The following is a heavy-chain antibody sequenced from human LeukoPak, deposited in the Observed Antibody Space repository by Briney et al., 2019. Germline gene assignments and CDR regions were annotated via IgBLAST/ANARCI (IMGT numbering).Heavy chain of an antibody. Sequence: GGSLRLSCAASGFTFSSYAMSWVRQAPGKGLEWVSAISGSGGSTYYADSVKGRFTTSRDNSKNTLYLQMNSLRAEDTAVYYCAKGSYQLLYYYMDVWGKGTTVTVSS. CDR2: ISGSGGST. CDR1: GFTFSSYA. J-gene: IGHJ6*03. D-gene: IGHD2-2*01. CDR3: AKGSYQLLYYYMDV. V-gene: IGHV3-23*01.